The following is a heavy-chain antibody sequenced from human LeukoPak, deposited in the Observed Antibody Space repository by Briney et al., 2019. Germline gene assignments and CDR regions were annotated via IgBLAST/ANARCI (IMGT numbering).Heavy chain of an antibody. V-gene: IGHV3-74*01. CDR3: ASSFWSGYYDF. CDR2: INSDGSSI. Sequence: SGGSLRPSCAASGFTFSSYWMHWVRQAPGKGLVWVSRINSDGSSISYADSVKGRFTISRDNAKNTLYLQMNSLRAEDTAVYYCASSFWSGYYDFWGQGTLVTVSS. J-gene: IGHJ4*02. CDR1: GFTFSSYW. D-gene: IGHD3-3*01.